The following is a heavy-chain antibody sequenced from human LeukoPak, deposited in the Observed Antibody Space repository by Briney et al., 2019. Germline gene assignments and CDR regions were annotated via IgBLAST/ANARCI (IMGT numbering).Heavy chain of an antibody. V-gene: IGHV3-33*01. J-gene: IGHJ6*04. CDR3: ARYCSGGSCYNYYYGMDV. D-gene: IGHD2-15*01. CDR1: GFTFSSYG. Sequence: GRSLRLSCAASGFTFSSYGMHWVRQAPGKGLEWVAVIWYDGSNKYYADSVKGRFTISRDNSKNTLYLQMNSLRAEDTAVYYCARYCSGGSCYNYYYGMDVWGKGTTVTVSS. CDR2: IWYDGSNK.